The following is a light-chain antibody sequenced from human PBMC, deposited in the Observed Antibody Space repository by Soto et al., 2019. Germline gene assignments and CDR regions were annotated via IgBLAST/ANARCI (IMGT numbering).Light chain of an antibody. CDR1: SSDVGGYNY. V-gene: IGLV2-14*01. Sequence: QSVLTQPASVSGSPGQSITISCTGTSSDVGGYNYVSWYQQHPGKAPKVMIDDVSNRPSGVSTRFSGSKSGNTASLTISGIQDEDEGDYYCSSYTSTGTVFGGGTKVTVL. J-gene: IGLJ2*01. CDR2: DVS. CDR3: SSYTSTGTV.